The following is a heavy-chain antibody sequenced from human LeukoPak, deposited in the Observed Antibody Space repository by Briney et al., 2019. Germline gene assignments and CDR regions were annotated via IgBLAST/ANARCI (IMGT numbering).Heavy chain of an antibody. CDR3: TRTMGVTPFDN. D-gene: IGHD1-26*01. J-gene: IGHJ4*02. Sequence: GGSLRLSCTAYGFIFSNYWMNWVRQAPGKGLEWVANIKPDGSEKFYVDSVKGRFTISRDNAESSLHLQMNSLRAEDTSVYFCTRTMGVTPFDNWGQGTLVTVSS. V-gene: IGHV3-7*01. CDR2: IKPDGSEK. CDR1: GFIFSNYW.